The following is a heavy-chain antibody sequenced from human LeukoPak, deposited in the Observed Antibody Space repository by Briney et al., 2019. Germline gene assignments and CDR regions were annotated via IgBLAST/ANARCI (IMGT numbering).Heavy chain of an antibody. D-gene: IGHD5-18*01. CDR1: GYTFTGYY. CDR3: ARAHVDTAMVKGY. CDR2: INPNSGGT. J-gene: IGHJ4*02. Sequence: GASVKVSCKASGYTFTGYYMHWVRQAPGQGLEWMGWINPNSGGTNYAQKFQGRVTMTRDTSISTAYMELSRLRSDDTAVYYCARAHVDTAMVKGYWGQGTLVTVSS. V-gene: IGHV1-2*02.